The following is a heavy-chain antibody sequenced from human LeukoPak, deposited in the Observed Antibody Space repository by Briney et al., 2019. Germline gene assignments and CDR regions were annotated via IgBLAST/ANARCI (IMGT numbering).Heavy chain of an antibody. CDR2: IYSGGNT. Sequence: GGSLRLSCAASGFTVSTNYMSWVRPAPGKGLEWVSVIYSGGNTYYADSVKGRFTISRDNSKNTLYLQMNSLRAEDAAVYYCAALYDILSRLAFDIWGQGTMVTVSS. CDR1: GFTVSTNY. J-gene: IGHJ3*02. V-gene: IGHV3-66*01. CDR3: AALYDILSRLAFDI. D-gene: IGHD3-9*01.